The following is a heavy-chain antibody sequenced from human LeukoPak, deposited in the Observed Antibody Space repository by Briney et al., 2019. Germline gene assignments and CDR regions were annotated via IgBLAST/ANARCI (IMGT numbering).Heavy chain of an antibody. V-gene: IGHV4-39*01. CDR2: IYYSGNT. D-gene: IGHD3-10*01. J-gene: IGHJ4*02. CDR3: ARHVVRGKIDY. Sequence: SETLSLTCTVSGDSISTSNSYWGWIRQPPGKGLEWIGSIYYSGNTYYNASLKSRATISVDTSKNQFSLKLSSVTAADTAVYYCARHVVRGKIDYWGQGTLVTVSS. CDR1: GDSISTSNSY.